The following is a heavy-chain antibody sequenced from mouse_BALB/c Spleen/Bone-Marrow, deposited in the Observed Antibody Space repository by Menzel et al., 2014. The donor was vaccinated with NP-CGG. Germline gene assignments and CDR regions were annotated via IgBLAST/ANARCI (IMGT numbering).Heavy chain of an antibody. CDR1: GFTFXSYA. V-gene: IGHV5-6-5*01. CDR3: ARGGFRGLDY. CDR2: ISSGGST. Sequence: EVKVEESGGGLVKPGGSLKLSCAASGFTFXSYAMSWVRQTPEKRLEWVASISSGGSTYYPDSVKGRFTISRDNARNILYLQMSSLRSEDTAMYYCARGGFRGLDYWGQGTTLTVSS. J-gene: IGHJ2*01.